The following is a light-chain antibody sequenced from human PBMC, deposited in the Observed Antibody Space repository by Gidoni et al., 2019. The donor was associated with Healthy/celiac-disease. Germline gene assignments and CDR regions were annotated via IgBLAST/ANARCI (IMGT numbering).Light chain of an antibody. V-gene: IGLV2-23*02. CDR3: CSYAGSSTVV. CDR1: SSNVWGYNL. CDR2: EVS. Sequence: QSALTQPASVSGSPGQSITISCPGTSSNVWGYNLVSWYQQHPGKAPQLMIYEVSKRPSGVSNRFSGSKSGNPASLTISGLQAEDEADYYCCSYAGSSTVVFGGGTKLTVL. J-gene: IGLJ2*01.